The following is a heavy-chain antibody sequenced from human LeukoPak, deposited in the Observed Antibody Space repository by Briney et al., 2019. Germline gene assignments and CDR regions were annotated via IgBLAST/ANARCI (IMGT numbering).Heavy chain of an antibody. D-gene: IGHD3-10*01. J-gene: IGHJ5*02. CDR3: ARHPSRLVWFGEILGARRHYERWFDP. CDR1: GYSISSGYY. Sequence: PSETLSLTCAVSGYSISSGYYWGWIRQPPGKGLEWIGRIYHSGSTYYNPSLKSRVTISVDTSKNQFSLKLRSVTAADTAVYFCARHPSRLVWFGEILGARRHYERWFDPGGQGTLVTVYS. V-gene: IGHV4-38-2*01. CDR2: IYHSGST.